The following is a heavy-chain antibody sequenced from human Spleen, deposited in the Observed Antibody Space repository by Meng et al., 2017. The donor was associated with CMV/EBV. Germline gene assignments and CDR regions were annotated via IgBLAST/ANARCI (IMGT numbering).Heavy chain of an antibody. Sequence: GSLRLSCAVDGGSFSGYYWSWIRQSPGKGLAWIGEINYSGRTNYNPSLKSRVIISQDTSKNHFSLKLSSVTAADTAVFYCARGSIGARIYFDYWGQGIPVTVSS. V-gene: IGHV4-34*01. CDR2: INYSGRT. CDR1: GGSFSGYY. D-gene: IGHD6-6*01. J-gene: IGHJ4*02. CDR3: ARGSIGARIYFDY.